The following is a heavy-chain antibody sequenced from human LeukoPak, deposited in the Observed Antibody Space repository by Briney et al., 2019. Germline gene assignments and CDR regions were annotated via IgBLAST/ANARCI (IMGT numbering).Heavy chain of an antibody. J-gene: IGHJ3*02. CDR2: ISYDGSHK. CDR1: GITFRSYG. CDR3: ARDPTVTNFHDAFDI. D-gene: IGHD4-17*01. V-gene: IGHV3-30*03. Sequence: PGGSLRLSCAASGITFRSYGMHWVRQAPGKGLEWVAVISYDGSHKYYADSVKGRFSISRDNSKNTLYLQMNSLRADDTAVYYCARDPTVTNFHDAFDIWGQGTMVTVSS.